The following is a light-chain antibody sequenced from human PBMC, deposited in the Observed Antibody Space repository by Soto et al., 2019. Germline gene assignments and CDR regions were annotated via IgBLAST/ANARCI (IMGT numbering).Light chain of an antibody. CDR1: QSVSASF. V-gene: IGKV3-20*01. J-gene: IGKJ2*01. CDR2: GAS. CDR3: QQYCTSPPEYT. Sequence: EIVLTQSPGTLSLSPGERATLSCRASQSVSASFLAWYQQKPGQAPRLLIYGASSRATGIPDRFSGGGSETDFTLTVSRLEPEDFAVYYCQQYCTSPPEYTFGQGTKLEIK.